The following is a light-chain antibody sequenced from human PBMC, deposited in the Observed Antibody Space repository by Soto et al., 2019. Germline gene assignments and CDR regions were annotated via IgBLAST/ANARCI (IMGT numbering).Light chain of an antibody. J-gene: IGKJ5*01. CDR2: GAS. Sequence: EIVLTQSPGTLSLSPVERATLSCMASQSVSSSYLAWYQQKPGQAPRLLIYGASTRATGIPDRFSGSGSGTGFTLNISRLEPEDFAVYYCQQYNNWPPITFGQGTRLEIK. V-gene: IGKV3-20*01. CDR3: QQYNNWPPIT. CDR1: QSVSSSY.